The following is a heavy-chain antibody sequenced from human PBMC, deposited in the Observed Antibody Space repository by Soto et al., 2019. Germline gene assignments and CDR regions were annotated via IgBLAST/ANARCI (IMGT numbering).Heavy chain of an antibody. D-gene: IGHD3-22*01. Sequence: GESLKISCKGSGYSFTSYWIGWVRQMPGKGLEWMGIIYPGDSDTRYSPSFQGQVTISADKSISTAYLQWSSLKASDTAMYYCARHEYGHYYDSSGLYYYYYYGMDGWGQGTTVTV. CDR3: ARHEYGHYYDSSGLYYYYYYGMDG. CDR2: IYPGDSDT. J-gene: IGHJ6*02. CDR1: GYSFTSYW. V-gene: IGHV5-51*01.